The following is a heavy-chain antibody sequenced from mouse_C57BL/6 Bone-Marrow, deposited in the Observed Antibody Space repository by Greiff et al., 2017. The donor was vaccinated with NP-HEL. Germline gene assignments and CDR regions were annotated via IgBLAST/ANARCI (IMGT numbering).Heavy chain of an antibody. J-gene: IGHJ3*01. CDR1: GFTFSSYG. CDR2: ISSGGSYT. CDR3: ARRPSSFYYYGSSPFAY. Sequence: DVMLVESGGDLVKPGGSLKLSCAASGFTFSSYGMSWVRQTPDKRLEWVATISSGGSYTYYPDSVKGRFPISRDNAKNTLYLQMSSLKSEDTAMYYCARRPSSFYYYGSSPFAYWGQGTLVTVSA. V-gene: IGHV5-6*02. D-gene: IGHD1-1*01.